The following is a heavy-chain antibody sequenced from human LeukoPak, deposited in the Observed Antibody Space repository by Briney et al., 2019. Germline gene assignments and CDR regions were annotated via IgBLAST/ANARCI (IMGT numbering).Heavy chain of an antibody. V-gene: IGHV3-23*01. CDR3: AKDIRSDS. CDR1: KFSFSSYA. J-gene: IGHJ5*01. Sequence: GGSLRLSCAASKFSFSSYAMNWVRQAPGKGLEWVSTISGSGGSTYYVDSVKGRFTISRDNSKSTLYLQMNSLRAEDTAVYYCAKDIRSDSWGQGTLVTVSS. CDR2: ISGSGGST.